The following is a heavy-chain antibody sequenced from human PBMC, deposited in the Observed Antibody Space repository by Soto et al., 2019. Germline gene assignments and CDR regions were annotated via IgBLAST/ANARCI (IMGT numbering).Heavy chain of an antibody. Sequence: GGSLRLSCVASGFTFSSYWMNWVRQAPGKGLEWVANIKSDGSEMYYVDSVKGRFTISRDNARKSLYLQMNSLRVEDTALYYCARDLGVVITAEYFQHWGQGTLVTVSS. CDR2: IKSDGSEM. J-gene: IGHJ1*01. V-gene: IGHV3-7*03. D-gene: IGHD3-22*01. CDR3: ARDLGVVITAEYFQH. CDR1: GFTFSSYW.